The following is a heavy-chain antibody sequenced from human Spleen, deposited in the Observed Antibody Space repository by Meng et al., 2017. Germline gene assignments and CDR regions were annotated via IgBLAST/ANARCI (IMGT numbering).Heavy chain of an antibody. CDR3: ARDADWVIFDH. CDR1: GFTFSSYN. V-gene: IGHV3-74*03. J-gene: IGHJ4*02. Sequence: GGSLRLSCAASGFTFSSYNMHWVRQTPGEGLVWVSRINTDASSTTYADSVKGRFTISRDDAKNTVYLQMNSLRAEDTAVYYCARDADWVIFDHWGQGAVVTVSS. CDR2: INTDASST. D-gene: IGHD3-9*01.